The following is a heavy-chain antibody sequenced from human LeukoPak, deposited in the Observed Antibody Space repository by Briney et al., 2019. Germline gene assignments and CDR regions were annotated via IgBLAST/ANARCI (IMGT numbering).Heavy chain of an antibody. D-gene: IGHD2-2*02. CDR2: INHSGST. V-gene: IGHV4-34*01. CDR1: GGSFSGYY. Sequence: SGTLSLTCAVYGGSFSGYYWSWIRQPPGKGLEWIGEINHSGSTNYNPSLKSRVTISVDTSKNQFSLKLSSVTAADTAVYYCARYCSSTSCYIYGMDVWGQGTTVTVSS. J-gene: IGHJ6*02. CDR3: ARYCSSTSCYIYGMDV.